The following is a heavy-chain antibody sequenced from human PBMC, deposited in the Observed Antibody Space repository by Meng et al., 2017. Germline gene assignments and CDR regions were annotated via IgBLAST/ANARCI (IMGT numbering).Heavy chain of an antibody. CDR3: ARASVGVVYGGNEY. J-gene: IGHJ4*02. V-gene: IGHV1-18*01. CDR2: INANNGDT. CDR1: GYNFRIYG. Sequence: ASVPVSRMPPGYNFRIYGITWVRQAHGQGLEWMGWINANNGDTNYAQEFQGRVTLSTNITTNSAYLKLRTLRSDDPAIYYCARASVGVVYGGNEYWGQGTLVTVSS. D-gene: IGHD4-23*01.